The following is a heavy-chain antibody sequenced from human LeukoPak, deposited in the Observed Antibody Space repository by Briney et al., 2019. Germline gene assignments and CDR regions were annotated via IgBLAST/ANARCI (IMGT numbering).Heavy chain of an antibody. D-gene: IGHD3-10*01. CDR1: GFTFSNYA. CDR3: ARNPPGAIL. J-gene: IGHJ4*02. CDR2: ISGYVGST. V-gene: IGHV3-23*01. Sequence: GGSLRPSCAASGFTFSNYAMSWVRQAPGKGLEWVSAISGYVGSTYYADSVKGRFTISRDNSKNTLYLQMNSLRAEDTAVYYCARNPPGAILWGQGTLVTVSS.